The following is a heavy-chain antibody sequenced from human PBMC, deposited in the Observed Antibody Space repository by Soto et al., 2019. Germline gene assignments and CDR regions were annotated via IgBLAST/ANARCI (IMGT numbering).Heavy chain of an antibody. CDR2: IYYSGSA. CDR3: ARGVGFGYYYYHMDL. D-gene: IGHD3-10*01. V-gene: IGHV4-61*01. J-gene: IGHJ6*02. Sequence: SETLSLTCTVSGDSVTSVSDYWSWIRQPPGKGLEWIGYIYYSGSADYNPSLGSRVTISIDTSKNQFSLKLTSVTAANTAVYYCARGVGFGYYYYHMDLWGQGTTVTVSS. CDR1: GDSVTSVSDY.